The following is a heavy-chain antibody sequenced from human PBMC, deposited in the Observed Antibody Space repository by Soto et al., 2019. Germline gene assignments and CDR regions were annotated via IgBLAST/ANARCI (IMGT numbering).Heavy chain of an antibody. CDR2: IDYSGGNT. CDR3: AKGRESSGSYRPFDY. J-gene: IGHJ4*02. CDR1: RFAFSSYV. D-gene: IGHD3-22*01. Sequence: LRLSCAASRFAFSSYVRSWVRQAPGKGLEWVSAIDYSGGNTNYADSVKGRFTISRDNSKNTLYLQINSLRAEDTAVYYCAKGRESSGSYRPFDYWGQGALVT. V-gene: IGHV3-23*01.